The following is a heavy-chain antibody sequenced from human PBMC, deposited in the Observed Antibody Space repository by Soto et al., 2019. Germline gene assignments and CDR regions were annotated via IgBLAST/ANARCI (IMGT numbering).Heavy chain of an antibody. CDR3: ARGPDIVVVKAAREGNWVDP. CDR1: GGSFSGYY. V-gene: IGHV4-34*01. J-gene: IGHJ5*02. Sequence: SETLSVTCAVYGGSFSGYYWSWIRQPPGKGLEWIGEINHSGSTNYNPSLKSRVTISVDTSKNQFSLKLSSVTAADTAVYYCARGPDIVVVKAAREGNWVDPWGQGTLVT. D-gene: IGHD2-2*01. CDR2: INHSGST.